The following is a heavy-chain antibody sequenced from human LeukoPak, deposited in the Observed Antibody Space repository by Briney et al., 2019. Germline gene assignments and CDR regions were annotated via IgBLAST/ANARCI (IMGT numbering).Heavy chain of an antibody. CDR2: INPNSGGT. D-gene: IGHD6-13*01. J-gene: IGHJ4*02. CDR1: GYTFTGYY. Sequence: ASVKVSCKASGYTFTGYYMHWVRQAPGQGLEWMGWINPNSGGTNYAQKFQGRVTMTRDTSISTAYMELSRLRSDDTAVYCCARARMAAAGTEEFDYWGQGTLVTVSS. V-gene: IGHV1-2*02. CDR3: ARARMAAAGTEEFDY.